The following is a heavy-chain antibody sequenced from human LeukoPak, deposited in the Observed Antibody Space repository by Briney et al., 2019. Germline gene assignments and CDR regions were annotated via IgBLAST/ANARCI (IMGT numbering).Heavy chain of an antibody. CDR1: GGTFSSYA. D-gene: IGHD6-13*01. Sequence: SVKVSCKASGGTFSSYAISWVRQAPGQGLEWMGRIIPILGIANYAQKFQGRVTITADKSTSTAYMELSSLRSEDTAVYYCARVGSSWYEVYFDYWGQGTLVTVSS. J-gene: IGHJ4*02. V-gene: IGHV1-69*04. CDR2: IIPILGIA. CDR3: ARVGSSWYEVYFDY.